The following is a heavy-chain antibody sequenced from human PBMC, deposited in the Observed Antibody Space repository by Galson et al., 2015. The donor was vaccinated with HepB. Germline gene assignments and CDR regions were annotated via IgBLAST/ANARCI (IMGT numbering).Heavy chain of an antibody. Sequence: SVKVSCKASGYTFTSYDLNWVRQATGQGLEWMGWMNPNSGNTGYAQKFQGRVTMTRNTSISTAYMELSSLRSEDTAVYYCATSGSYYYYYYMDVWGKGTTVTVSS. D-gene: IGHD1-26*01. CDR2: MNPNSGNT. V-gene: IGHV1-8*01. CDR3: ATSGSYYYYYYMDV. J-gene: IGHJ6*03. CDR1: GYTFTSYD.